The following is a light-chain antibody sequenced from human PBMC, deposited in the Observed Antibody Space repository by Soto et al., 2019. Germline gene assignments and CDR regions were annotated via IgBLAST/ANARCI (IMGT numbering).Light chain of an antibody. V-gene: IGKV3-15*01. CDR1: QSVSSN. CDR3: LQYGSSVWT. CDR2: GAS. Sequence: EIVMTQSPATLSVSPGERATLSCRASQSVSSNLAWYQQKPGQAPRLLIYGASTRATGIPARFSGSGSGTEVTLNIARLQPEDAAVDYGLQYGSSVWTFCQGTKVDIK. J-gene: IGKJ1*01.